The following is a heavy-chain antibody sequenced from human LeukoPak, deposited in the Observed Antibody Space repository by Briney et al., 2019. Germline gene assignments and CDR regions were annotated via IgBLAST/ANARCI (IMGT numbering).Heavy chain of an antibody. Sequence: ALVTDSCKASGYTFSTCDINGVRQATGQGLEWMGWMNTKSGNTGFAHKFQGRVTLTRNTSISTAYMELSSLKSEDTAVYYRARVLGSISHWGQGTLVTVSS. V-gene: IGHV1-8*01. CDR3: ARVLGSISH. D-gene: IGHD1-1*01. J-gene: IGHJ4*02. CDR1: GYTFSTCD. CDR2: MNTKSGNT.